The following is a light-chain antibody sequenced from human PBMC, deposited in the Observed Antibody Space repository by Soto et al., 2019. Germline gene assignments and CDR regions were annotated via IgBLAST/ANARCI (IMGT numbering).Light chain of an antibody. CDR1: SSNIGSNT. J-gene: IGLJ1*01. Sequence: QSVLTQPPSASGTPGQRVTISCSGSSSNIGSNTVNWYQQLPGTAPKLLIYSNNQRPSGVPDRFSGSKSGTSASLAISGLQSEDDVYYYCAAWEDCRKGLFATGPKV. V-gene: IGLV1-44*01. CDR3: AAWEDCRKGL. CDR2: SNN.